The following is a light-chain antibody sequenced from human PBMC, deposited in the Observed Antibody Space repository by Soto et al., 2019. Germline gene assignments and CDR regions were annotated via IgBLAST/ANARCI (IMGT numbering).Light chain of an antibody. J-gene: IGKJ1*01. CDR2: NVS. CDR1: QTIGNW. CDR3: QQCNFYWT. Sequence: DIQMTQSPSTLPASVGDRVTITCRASQTIGNWLAWYQQKPGNVPKLLIYNVSSLESGVPSRCSGSGSGTEFTLTISSLQPDDFATYYCQQCNFYWTFGQGTKVEIK. V-gene: IGKV1-5*03.